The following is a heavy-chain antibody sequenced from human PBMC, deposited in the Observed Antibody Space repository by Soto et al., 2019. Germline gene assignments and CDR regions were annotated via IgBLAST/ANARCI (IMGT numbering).Heavy chain of an antibody. D-gene: IGHD6-6*01. Sequence: SVKVSCKASGYTFTSYYMQWVRQAPGQGLEWMGIINPSGGSTSYAQKFQGRVTMTRDTFTSTVYMELRSLRSEDTAVYYCARYTTPTLYSSLSLDYWGQGSLVTVSS. CDR3: ARYTTPTLYSSLSLDY. J-gene: IGHJ4*02. V-gene: IGHV1-46*01. CDR2: INPSGGST. CDR1: GYTFTSYY.